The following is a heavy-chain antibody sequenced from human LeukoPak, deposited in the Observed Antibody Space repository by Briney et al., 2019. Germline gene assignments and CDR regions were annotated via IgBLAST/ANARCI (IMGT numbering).Heavy chain of an antibody. J-gene: IGHJ4*02. CDR2: IYYSGST. Sequence: SETLSLTCTVSGGSISSSSYYWGWIRQPPGKGLEWNGSIYYSGSTYYNLSLKSRVTISVDTSKNQFSLKLSSVTAADTAVYYCAIMATAFDYWGQGTLVTVSS. D-gene: IGHD5-12*01. CDR3: AIMATAFDY. V-gene: IGHV4-39*07. CDR1: GGSISSSSYY.